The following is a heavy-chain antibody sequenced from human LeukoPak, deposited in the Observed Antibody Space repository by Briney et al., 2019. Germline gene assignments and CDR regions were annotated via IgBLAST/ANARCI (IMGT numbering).Heavy chain of an antibody. D-gene: IGHD3-22*01. CDR1: GFTFSSYA. CDR3: ARDRGYYDSSGYYHLYYFDY. V-gene: IGHV3-64*01. Sequence: GGSLRLSCAASGFTFSSYAMHWVRQAPGKGLEYVSAISSKGGSTYYANSVKGRFIISRDNSKNTLYLQMGSLRAEDMAVYYCARDRGYYDSSGYYHLYYFDYWGQGTLVTVSS. CDR2: ISSKGGST. J-gene: IGHJ4*02.